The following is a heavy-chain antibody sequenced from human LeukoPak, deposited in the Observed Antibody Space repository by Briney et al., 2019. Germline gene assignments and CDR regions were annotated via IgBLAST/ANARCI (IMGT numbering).Heavy chain of an antibody. D-gene: IGHD6-13*01. CDR1: GGTFSSHA. J-gene: IGHJ4*02. CDR3: ARGGPIAAGSEYFDY. V-gene: IGHV1-69*01. CDR2: IIPIFGTA. Sequence: GSSVKVSCKASGGTFSSHAISWVRQAPGQGLEWMGGIIPIFGTANYAQKFQGRVTITADESTSTAYMELSSLRSEDTAVYYCARGGPIAAGSEYFDYWGQGTLVTVSS.